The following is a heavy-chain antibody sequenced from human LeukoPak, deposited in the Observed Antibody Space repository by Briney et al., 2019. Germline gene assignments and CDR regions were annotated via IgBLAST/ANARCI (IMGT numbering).Heavy chain of an antibody. CDR1: GGSISSDY. CDR2: IYYRGST. V-gene: IGHV4-59*12. J-gene: IGHJ4*02. CDR3: AKDLDYTTYGYYFDY. Sequence: SETLSLTCTVSGGSISSDYWTWIRQPPGKGLEWIGFIYYRGSTEYNPSLNSRVTMSVDTSKNQFSVRLTSVTAADTAVYYCAKDLDYTTYGYYFDYWGQGTLVTVSS. D-gene: IGHD4-11*01.